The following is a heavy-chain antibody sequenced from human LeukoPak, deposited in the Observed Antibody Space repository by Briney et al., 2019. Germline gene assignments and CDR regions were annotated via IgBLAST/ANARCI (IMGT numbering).Heavy chain of an antibody. J-gene: IGHJ4*02. V-gene: IGHV3-23*01. CDR2: ISGSGGST. D-gene: IGHD6-19*01. Sequence: GGSLRLSCAASGFTFSSYAMSWVRQAPGKGLEWVSAISGSGGSTYYADSVEGRFTISRDNSKNTLYLQMNSLRAEDTAVYYCAKDVYSSGWYFDYWGQGTLVTVSS. CDR1: GFTFSSYA. CDR3: AKDVYSSGWYFDY.